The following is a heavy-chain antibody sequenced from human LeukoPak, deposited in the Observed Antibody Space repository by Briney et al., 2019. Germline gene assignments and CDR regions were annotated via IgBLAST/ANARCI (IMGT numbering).Heavy chain of an antibody. CDR1: GGSISSSSYY. Sequence: SETLSLTCTVSGGSISSSSYYWGWIRQPPGKGLEWIGSIYYSGSTYYNPSLKSRVTISVDTSKNQFSLKLSSVTAADTAVYYCARQGVLGRYFDYWGQGTLVTVSS. V-gene: IGHV4-39*01. CDR2: IYYSGST. D-gene: IGHD2-8*02. J-gene: IGHJ4*02. CDR3: ARQGVLGRYFDY.